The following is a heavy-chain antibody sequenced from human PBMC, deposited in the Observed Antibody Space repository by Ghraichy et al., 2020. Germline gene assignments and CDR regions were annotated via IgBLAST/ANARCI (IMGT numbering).Heavy chain of an antibody. CDR3: ATSQHSTAWN. CDR1: GVTSSNHW. V-gene: IGHV3-7*01. J-gene: IGHJ4*02. D-gene: IGHD6-19*01. Sequence: GESLNISCAASGVTSSNHWMSWVRQAPGKGLEWVAHINPAGTDTYYGDSVKGRFTISRDNAKNSLFLQLNSLRPGDTAVYFCATSQHSTAWNWGQGTLVTVSS. CDR2: INPAGTDT.